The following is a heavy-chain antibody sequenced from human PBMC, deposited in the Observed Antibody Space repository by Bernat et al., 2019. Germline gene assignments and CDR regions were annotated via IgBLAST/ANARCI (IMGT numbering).Heavy chain of an antibody. J-gene: IGHJ4*02. CDR1: GGTFSSYA. CDR3: ARTPFSSSWALNLTYFDY. Sequence: QVQLVQSGAEVKKPGSSVKVSCKASGGTFSSYAISWVRQAPGQGLEWMGGIIPIFGTANYAQKFQGRVTITADESTSTAYMELSSLRSEDTAVYYCARTPFSSSWALNLTYFDYWGQGTLVTVSS. V-gene: IGHV1-69*01. D-gene: IGHD6-13*01. CDR2: IIPIFGTA.